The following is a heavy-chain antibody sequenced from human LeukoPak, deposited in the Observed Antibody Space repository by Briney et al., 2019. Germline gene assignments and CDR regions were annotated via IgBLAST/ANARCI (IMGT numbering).Heavy chain of an antibody. CDR2: ISGDGGST. Sequence: GGSLRLSCAASGFTLDDYAMHWVRQAPGKGLEWVSLISGDGGSTYYADSVKGRFTISRDNGKNSLYLQMNSLRAEDTALYYCANNDYGDYALDYWGQGTLVTVSS. D-gene: IGHD4-17*01. J-gene: IGHJ4*02. V-gene: IGHV3-43*02. CDR1: GFTLDDYA. CDR3: ANNDYGDYALDY.